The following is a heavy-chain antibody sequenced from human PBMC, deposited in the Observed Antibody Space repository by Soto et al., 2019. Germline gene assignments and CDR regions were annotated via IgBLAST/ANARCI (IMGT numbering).Heavy chain of an antibody. CDR1: GGSFSGYY. CDR2: INHSGST. CDR3: AGTYYYDSSGFWPL. Sequence: SETLSLTCAVYGGSFSGYYWSWIRQPPGKGLEWIGEINHSGSTNYNPSLKSRVTISVDTSKNQFSLKLGSVTAADTAVYYCAGTYYYDSSGFWPLWGQGTLVTVSS. V-gene: IGHV4-34*01. D-gene: IGHD3-22*01. J-gene: IGHJ4*02.